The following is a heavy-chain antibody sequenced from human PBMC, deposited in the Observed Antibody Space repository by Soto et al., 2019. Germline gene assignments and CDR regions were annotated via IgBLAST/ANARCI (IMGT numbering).Heavy chain of an antibody. V-gene: IGHV4-59*11. CDR3: ARDGREAAGMDV. CDR2: IYYRGST. Sequence: SETLSLTCTVSGGSISSHYWSWVRQAPGKGLEWIGHIYYRGSTSYNPSLRSRSTISVDTSNNQFSLKLNSVTTADTAVYYCARDGREAAGMDVWGQGTKVTVSS. D-gene: IGHD1-26*01. CDR1: GGSISSHY. J-gene: IGHJ6*02.